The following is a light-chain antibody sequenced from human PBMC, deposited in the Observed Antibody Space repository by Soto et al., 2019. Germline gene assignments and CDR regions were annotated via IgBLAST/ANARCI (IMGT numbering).Light chain of an antibody. CDR2: GAS. Sequence: IVIAQSPATPSLSPGERATLSCRASQSVSSNLAWYQQKPGQAPRLLIYGASTRATGIPARFSGSGSGTEFTLTISSLQSEDFAVYYCQQYNNWPRTFGQGTKVDIK. CDR1: QSVSSN. J-gene: IGKJ1*01. V-gene: IGKV3-15*01. CDR3: QQYNNWPRT.